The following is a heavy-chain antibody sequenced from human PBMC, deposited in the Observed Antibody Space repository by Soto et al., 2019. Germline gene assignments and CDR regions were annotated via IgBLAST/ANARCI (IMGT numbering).Heavy chain of an antibody. CDR2: ISGSGGST. D-gene: IGHD3-3*01. CDR3: AKDYPTNVLRFLEWSPGHLY. V-gene: IGHV3-23*01. Sequence: GGSLRLSCAASGFTFSSYAMSWVRQAPGKGLEWVSAISGSGGSTYYADSVKGRFTISRDNSKNTLYLQMNSLRAEDTAVYYCAKDYPTNVLRFLEWSPGHLYWGQGTLVTVSS. CDR1: GFTFSSYA. J-gene: IGHJ4*02.